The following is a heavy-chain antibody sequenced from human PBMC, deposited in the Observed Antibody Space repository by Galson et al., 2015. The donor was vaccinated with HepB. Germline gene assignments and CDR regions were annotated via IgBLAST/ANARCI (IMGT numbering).Heavy chain of an antibody. CDR1: GFTVSSNY. D-gene: IGHD3-9*01. Sequence: SLRLSCAASGFTVSSNYMSWVRQAPGKGLEWVSVIYSGGSTYYADSVKGRFTISRDNSKNTLYLQMNSLRAEDTAVYYCARDHYDILTGPPLDYWGQGTLVTVSS. CDR3: ARDHYDILTGPPLDY. V-gene: IGHV3-66*01. J-gene: IGHJ4*02. CDR2: IYSGGST.